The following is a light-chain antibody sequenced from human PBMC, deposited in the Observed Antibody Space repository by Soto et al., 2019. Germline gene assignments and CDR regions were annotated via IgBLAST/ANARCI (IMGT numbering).Light chain of an antibody. CDR2: DVI. J-gene: IGLJ2*01. CDR1: SSDVGGSIY. Sequence: QSVLAQPASMSGSPGQSITISCTGNSSDVGGSIYVSWYQQHPGNAPRLMIYDVINRASGVSNRFSGSKSGNTASLTISGLQAEDEADYHCSIYTTTNTVVFGGGTKVTVL. V-gene: IGLV2-14*01. CDR3: SIYTTTNTVV.